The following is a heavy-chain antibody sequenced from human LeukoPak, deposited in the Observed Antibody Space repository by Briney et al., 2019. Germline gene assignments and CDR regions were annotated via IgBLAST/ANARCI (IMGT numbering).Heavy chain of an antibody. CDR3: ARGRFVSKLGYCSGGSCYLTQNYFDY. J-gene: IGHJ4*02. Sequence: SQTLSLTCTVSGGSISSGSYYWSWIRQPAGKGLEWIGRIYSSGSTNYNPSLRSRATISIDTSSNEFSLKLSSVTAADTAVYYCARGRFVSKLGYCSGGSCYLTQNYFDYWGQGTLVTVSS. V-gene: IGHV4-61*02. D-gene: IGHD2-15*01. CDR2: IYSSGST. CDR1: GGSISSGSYY.